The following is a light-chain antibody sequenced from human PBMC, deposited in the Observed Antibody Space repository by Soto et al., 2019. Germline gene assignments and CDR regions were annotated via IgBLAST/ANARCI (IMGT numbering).Light chain of an antibody. Sequence: IQMTQSPSTLSASVGDRVTITCRASENINMWLAWYQQKQGQAPRLPIQRASRVERGVPSRFSGSGSDTEFTITISSLQPDDFETYYCQQYNRYFKSFGQGTKVDNK. CDR3: QQYNRYFKS. CDR1: ENINMW. V-gene: IGKV1-5*03. J-gene: IGKJ1*01. CDR2: RAS.